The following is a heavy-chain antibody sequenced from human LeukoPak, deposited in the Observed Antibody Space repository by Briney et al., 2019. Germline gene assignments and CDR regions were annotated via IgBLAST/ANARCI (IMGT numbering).Heavy chain of an antibody. CDR1: GGSISSYY. V-gene: IGHV4-59*01. CDR2: IYYSGST. J-gene: IGHJ4*02. CDR3: ARGLRGYSYGHAVDY. Sequence: SETLSLTCTVSGGSISSYYWSWIRQPPGKGLEWIGYIYYSGSTNYNPSLKSRVTISVDTSKNQFSLKLSSVTAADTAVYYCARGLRGYSYGHAVDYWGQGTLVTVSS. D-gene: IGHD5-18*01.